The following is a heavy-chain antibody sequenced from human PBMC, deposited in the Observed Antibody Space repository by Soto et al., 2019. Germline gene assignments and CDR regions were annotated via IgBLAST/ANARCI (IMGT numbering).Heavy chain of an antibody. CDR1: GYTFTSYA. D-gene: IGHD3-16*02. CDR2: INAGNGNT. CDR3: ARALVTFGGVIVEDAFDI. Sequence: ASVKVSFKASGYTFTSYAMHWVRQAPGQRLEWMGWINAGNGNTKYSQKFQGRVTITRDTSASTAYMELSSLRSEDTAVYYCARALVTFGGVIVEDAFDIWGQGTMVTVSS. V-gene: IGHV1-3*01. J-gene: IGHJ3*02.